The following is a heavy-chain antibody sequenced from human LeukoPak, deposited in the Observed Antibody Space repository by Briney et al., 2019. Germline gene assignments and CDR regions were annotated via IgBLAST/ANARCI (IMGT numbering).Heavy chain of an antibody. Sequence: GGSLRLSCAASGFTFSSYAMSWVRQAPGKGLEWVSAISGSGGSTYYADSVKGRFTISRDNSKNTLYLQMNSLRAEDTAVYYCAKGRTVWFGELSFDYWGQGTLVTVSS. V-gene: IGHV3-23*01. CDR1: GFTFSSYA. CDR2: ISGSGGST. CDR3: AKGRTVWFGELSFDY. D-gene: IGHD3-10*01. J-gene: IGHJ4*02.